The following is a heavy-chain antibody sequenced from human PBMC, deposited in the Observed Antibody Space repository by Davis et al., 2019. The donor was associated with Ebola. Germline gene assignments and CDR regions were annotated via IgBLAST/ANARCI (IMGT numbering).Heavy chain of an antibody. J-gene: IGHJ4*02. CDR3: TSTLDGDYVDY. CDR2: IRSKANSYAT. V-gene: IGHV3-73*01. CDR1: FFTFSGSA. Sequence: GESLKISCAASFFTFSGSAMHWVRQASGKGLEWVGRIRSKANSYATAYAASVKGSFTISRDDSKNTAYLQMNSLKTEDTAVYYCTSTLDGDYVDYWGQGTLVTVSS. D-gene: IGHD4-17*01.